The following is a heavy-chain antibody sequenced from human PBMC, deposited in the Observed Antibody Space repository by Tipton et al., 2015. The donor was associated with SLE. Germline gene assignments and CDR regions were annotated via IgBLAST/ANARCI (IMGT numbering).Heavy chain of an antibody. CDR2: INSDGSST. CDR1: GFTFGDYA. Sequence: SLRLSCTASGFTFGDYAMSWVRQAPGKGLVWVSRINSDGSSTSYADSVKGRFTISRDNAKNTLYLQMNSLRAEDTAVYYCAKVRVGDQTVDPFDYWGQGTLVTVSS. V-gene: IGHV3-74*01. CDR3: AKVRVGDQTVDPFDY. D-gene: IGHD4-17*01. J-gene: IGHJ4*02.